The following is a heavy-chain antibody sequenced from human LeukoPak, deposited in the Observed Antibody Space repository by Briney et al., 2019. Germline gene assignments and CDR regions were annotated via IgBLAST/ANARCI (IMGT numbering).Heavy chain of an antibody. CDR3: AKFLPTHIVVANYYFDY. D-gene: IGHD2-21*01. V-gene: IGHV3-23*01. J-gene: IGHJ4*02. CDR1: GFTFSSYA. CDR2: ISGSSGST. Sequence: GGSLRLXCAASGFTFSSYAMSWVRQAPGKGLEWVSAISGSSGSTYYADSVKGRFTISRDNSKNTLYLQMNSLRAEDTAVYYCAKFLPTHIVVANYYFDYWGQGTLVTVSS.